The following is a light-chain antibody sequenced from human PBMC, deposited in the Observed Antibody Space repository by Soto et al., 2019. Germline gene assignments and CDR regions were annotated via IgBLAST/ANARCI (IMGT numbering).Light chain of an antibody. CDR2: GAS. Sequence: EIVLTQSPATLCLSPGGRATLSCRAGQSVSSNLAWYQQKPGQAPRLLIYGASTRATGIPARFSGSESGTEFTLTISSLQSEDFAVYYCQQYNNWPTWTFGQGTKVDI. CDR1: QSVSSN. CDR3: QQYNNWPTWT. V-gene: IGKV3-15*01. J-gene: IGKJ1*01.